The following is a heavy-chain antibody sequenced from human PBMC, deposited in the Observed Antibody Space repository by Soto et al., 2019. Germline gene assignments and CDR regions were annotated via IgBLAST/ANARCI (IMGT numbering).Heavy chain of an antibody. CDR1: GYTLTELS. J-gene: IGHJ4*02. CDR3: ATSASSGWYFDY. Sequence: SVKVSCKVSGYTLTELSMHWVRQAPGKGLEWMGGFDPEDGETIYAQKFQGRITMTEDTSTDTAYMELSSLRSEDTAVYYCATSASSGWYFDYWGQGTLCTVSA. V-gene: IGHV1-24*01. D-gene: IGHD6-19*01. CDR2: FDPEDGET.